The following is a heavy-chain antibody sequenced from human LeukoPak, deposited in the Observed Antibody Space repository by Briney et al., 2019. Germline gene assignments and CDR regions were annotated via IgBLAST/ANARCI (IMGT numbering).Heavy chain of an antibody. V-gene: IGHV4-39*01. D-gene: IGHD2-2*01. Sequence: SETLSLTCTVSGGSISSSSYYWGWIRQPPGKGLEWIGSIYYSGSTYYNPSLKSRVTISVDTSKNQFSLKLSSVTAADTAVYYCASCSSTSGRGEPADYWGQGTLVTVSS. CDR1: GGSISSSSYY. J-gene: IGHJ4*02. CDR2: IYYSGST. CDR3: ASCSSTSGRGEPADY.